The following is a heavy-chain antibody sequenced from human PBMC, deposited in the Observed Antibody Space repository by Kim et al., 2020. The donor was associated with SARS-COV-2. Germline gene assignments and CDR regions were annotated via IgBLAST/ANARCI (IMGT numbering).Heavy chain of an antibody. J-gene: IGHJ5*01. Sequence: SVKVSCKASGGTLNNFAINWVRRAPGQGFEWVGGIIPTFGPANYAQKFQGRATITADKSTNTAYMELSSLTSEDTAVYFCVREGVPAATLCWYDSWGQGTLVTVSS. V-gene: IGHV1-69*06. CDR2: IIPTFGPA. CDR1: GGTLNNFA. CDR3: VREGVPAATLCWYDS. D-gene: IGHD2-2*01.